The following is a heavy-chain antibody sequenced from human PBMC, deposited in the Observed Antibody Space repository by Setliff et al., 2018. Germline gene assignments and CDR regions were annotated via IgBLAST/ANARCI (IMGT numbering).Heavy chain of an antibody. CDR3: ARVRWDRESFDI. V-gene: IGHV4-61*09. CDR1: DDSISSRHYY. Sequence: SETLSLTCTVSDDSISSRHYYWSWIRQPAGEGLEWLGQIYTSWSTNYNPSLKGRATLSIDASKRQFSLKLTSVTAADTAIYYCARVRWDRESFDIWGQGTMVTVSS. D-gene: IGHD1-26*01. J-gene: IGHJ3*02. CDR2: IYTSWST.